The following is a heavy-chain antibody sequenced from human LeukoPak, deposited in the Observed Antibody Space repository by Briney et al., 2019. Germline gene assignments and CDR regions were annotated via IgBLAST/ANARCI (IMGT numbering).Heavy chain of an antibody. Sequence: SETLSLTCTVSGHSISSGDNYWSWIRQPAGKGLEWIGRIYTSGSTNYNPSLKSRVTISGDPSKNQFSLRLSSVTAADTAVYYCARASYSYDINGWVPFDYWGQGTLVTVSS. J-gene: IGHJ4*02. D-gene: IGHD3-22*01. CDR2: IYTSGST. V-gene: IGHV4-61*02. CDR3: ARASYSYDINGWVPFDY. CDR1: GHSISSGDNY.